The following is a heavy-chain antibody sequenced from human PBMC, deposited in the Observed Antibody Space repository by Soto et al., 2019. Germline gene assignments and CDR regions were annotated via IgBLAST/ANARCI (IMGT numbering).Heavy chain of an antibody. V-gene: IGHV1-18*04. CDR2: IASHDGST. CDR3: WRNDGDDSTNF. Sequence: ASVKVSCKASGYTFTSYGLNWVRRAPGQGLGWMGRIASHDGSTVSAQSFQSRLTLTRDTFTNTAYLELGALTSDDTGLYFCWRNDGDDSTNFWGQGTLVTVSS. D-gene: IGHD3-22*01. CDR1: GYTFTSYG. J-gene: IGHJ4*02.